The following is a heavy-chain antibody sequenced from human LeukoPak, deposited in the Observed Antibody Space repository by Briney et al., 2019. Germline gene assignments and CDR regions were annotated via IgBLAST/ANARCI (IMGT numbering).Heavy chain of an antibody. CDR3: ARDARRVRFHNYFDY. V-gene: IGHV3-33*01. J-gene: IGHJ4*02. CDR1: GFTFSSYG. Sequence: PGGSLRLSCAASGFTFSSYGMHWVRQAPGKGLEWVAVIWYDGSNKYYADSVKGRFTISRDNSKNTLYLQMNSLRAEDTAVYYCARDARRVRFHNYFDYSGQGTLVTVSS. CDR2: IWYDGSNK. D-gene: IGHD4-23*01.